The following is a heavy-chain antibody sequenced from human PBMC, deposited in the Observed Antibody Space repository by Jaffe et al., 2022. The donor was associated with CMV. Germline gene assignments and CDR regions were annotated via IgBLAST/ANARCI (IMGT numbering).Heavy chain of an antibody. CDR2: ISAYNGNT. CDR3: AREVLRYFDWLGLGPYGMDV. CDR1: GYTFTSYG. D-gene: IGHD3-9*01. V-gene: IGHV1-18*01. Sequence: QVQLVQSGAEVKKPGASVKVSCKASGYTFTSYGISWVRQAPGQGLEWMGWISAYNGNTNYAQKLQGRVTMTTDTSTSTAYMELRSLRSDDTAVYYCAREVLRYFDWLGLGPYGMDVWGQGTTVTVSS. J-gene: IGHJ6*02.